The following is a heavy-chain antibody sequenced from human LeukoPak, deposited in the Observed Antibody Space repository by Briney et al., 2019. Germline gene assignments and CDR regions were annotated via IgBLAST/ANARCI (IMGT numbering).Heavy chain of an antibody. Sequence: GGSLRLSCAASGFIFSSYGMHWVRQAPGKGLEWVAVIWYDGTNKYYPDSVKGRFTISRDNSKNTLYLQMSSLRAEDTAVYYCAKDRDSSGYYPVDYWGQGTLVTVSS. D-gene: IGHD3-22*01. J-gene: IGHJ4*02. CDR2: IWYDGTNK. CDR1: GFIFSSYG. V-gene: IGHV3-33*06. CDR3: AKDRDSSGYYPVDY.